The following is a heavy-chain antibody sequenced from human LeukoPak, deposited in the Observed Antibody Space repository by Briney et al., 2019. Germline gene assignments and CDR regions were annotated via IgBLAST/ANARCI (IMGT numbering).Heavy chain of an antibody. CDR3: ARTYRYFDWLFGPFDP. J-gene: IGHJ5*02. V-gene: IGHV1-46*01. CDR2: INPSGGST. D-gene: IGHD3-9*01. CDR1: GYTFTSYY. Sequence: ASVKVSCKASGYTFTSYYMHWVRQAPGQGLEWMGIINPSGGSTSYAQKFQGRVTITRDTSTSTVYMELSSLRSEDTAVYYCARTYRYFDWLFGPFDPWGQGTLVTVSS.